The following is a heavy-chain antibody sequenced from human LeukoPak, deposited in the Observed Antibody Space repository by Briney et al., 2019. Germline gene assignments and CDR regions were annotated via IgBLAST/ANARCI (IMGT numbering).Heavy chain of an antibody. D-gene: IGHD1-7*01. J-gene: IGHJ4*02. Sequence: GGSLRLSCAASGFTFSNAWMSWVRQAPGKGLEWVGRIKSKTDGGTTDYAAPVKGRFTISRDDSKNTLYLQMNSLKTEDTAVYYCTTDLFPNWNYAKIDYWGQGTLVTVSS. V-gene: IGHV3-15*01. CDR1: GFTFSNAW. CDR2: IKSKTDGGTT. CDR3: TTDLFPNWNYAKIDY.